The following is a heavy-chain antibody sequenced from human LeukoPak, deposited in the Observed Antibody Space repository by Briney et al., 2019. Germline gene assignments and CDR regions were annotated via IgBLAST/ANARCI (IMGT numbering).Heavy chain of an antibody. Sequence: GASVKVSCKASGYTFTSYDINWVRQATGQGLEWMGWMNPNSGNTGYAQKFQGRVTITRDRSMSTAYMELSSLRSEDTAMYYCASAYGDSWNDAFDIWGQGTMVTVSS. J-gene: IGHJ3*02. V-gene: IGHV1-8*03. CDR1: GYTFTSYD. CDR3: ASAYGDSWNDAFDI. CDR2: MNPNSGNT. D-gene: IGHD4-17*01.